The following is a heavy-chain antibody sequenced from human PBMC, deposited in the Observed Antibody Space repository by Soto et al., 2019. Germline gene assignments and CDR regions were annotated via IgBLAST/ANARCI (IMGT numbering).Heavy chain of an antibody. Sequence: SETLSLTCAVYGGSISSGGYYWSWIRQHPGKGLEWIGYIYYSGSTYYNPSLKSRVTISVDTSKNQFSLKLSSVTAADTAVYYCARGGYYDSSGYYYVGVNWFDPWGQGTLVTVSS. D-gene: IGHD3-22*01. J-gene: IGHJ5*02. V-gene: IGHV4-31*11. CDR3: ARGGYYDSSGYYYVGVNWFDP. CDR2: IYYSGST. CDR1: GGSISSGGYY.